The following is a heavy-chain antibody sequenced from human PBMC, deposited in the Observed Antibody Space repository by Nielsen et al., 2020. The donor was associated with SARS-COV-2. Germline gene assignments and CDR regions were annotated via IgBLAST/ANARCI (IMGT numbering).Heavy chain of an antibody. V-gene: IGHV3-23*01. D-gene: IGHD6-13*01. Sequence: GESLKISCAASGFTFSSYAMSWVRQAPGKGLEWVSAISGSGGSAYYADSVKGRFTISRDNSKNTLYLQMNSLRAEDPAVSSCAHSRERYSSSWSHAFDIWGQGTMVTVSS. CDR1: GFTFSSYA. CDR2: ISGSGGSA. J-gene: IGHJ3*02. CDR3: AHSRERYSSSWSHAFDI.